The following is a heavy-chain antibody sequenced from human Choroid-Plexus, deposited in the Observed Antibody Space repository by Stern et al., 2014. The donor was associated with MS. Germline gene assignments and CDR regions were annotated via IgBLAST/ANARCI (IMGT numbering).Heavy chain of an antibody. J-gene: IGHJ5*02. CDR2: VSYDGSNK. Sequence: VQLVQSGGGVVQPGRPLRLSCVASGFTFGSCAMHWVRQAPGKGLEWVAGVSYDGSNKYYADSVKGRFTISRDNSQNTLYMQMSSLRPEDTAVYYCAKDRQYLTYFFDHWGQGSLATVSS. CDR1: GFTFGSCA. V-gene: IGHV3-30*18. CDR3: AKDRQYLTYFFDH. D-gene: IGHD2/OR15-2a*01.